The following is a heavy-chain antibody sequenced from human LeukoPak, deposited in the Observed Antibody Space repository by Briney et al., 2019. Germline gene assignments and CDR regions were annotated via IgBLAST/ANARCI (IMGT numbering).Heavy chain of an antibody. D-gene: IGHD5-24*01. J-gene: IGHJ4*02. CDR3: TRPRPGGDGYNFDY. Sequence: GGSLRLSCAASGFTFSGSAMHWVCQASGKGLEWVGRIRSKAHSYATAYAALVKGRFTISRDDSKNTAYLQMNSLKTEDTAVYYCTRPRPGGDGYNFDYWGQGTLVTVSS. CDR1: GFTFSGSA. V-gene: IGHV3-73*01. CDR2: IRSKAHSYAT.